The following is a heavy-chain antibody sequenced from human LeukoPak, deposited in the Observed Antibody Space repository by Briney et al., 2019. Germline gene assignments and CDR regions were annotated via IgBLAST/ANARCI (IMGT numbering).Heavy chain of an antibody. V-gene: IGHV1-69*06. D-gene: IGHD6-19*01. CDR3: ARGDSSGFRRWFDP. CDR2: IIPIFGTA. CDR1: GGTFSSYA. Sequence: SVKVSCKASGGTFSSYAISWVRQAPGQGLEWMGGIIPIFGTANYEQKFQGRVTITADKSTSTAYMELSSLRSEDTAVYYCARGDSSGFRRWFDPWGQGTLVTVSS. J-gene: IGHJ5*02.